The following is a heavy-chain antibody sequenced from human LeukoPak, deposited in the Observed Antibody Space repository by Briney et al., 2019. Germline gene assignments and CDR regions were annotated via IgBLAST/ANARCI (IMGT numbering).Heavy chain of an antibody. J-gene: IGHJ4*02. CDR2: TYYRSKWYN. CDR3: TRDEQWLVYFDC. Sequence: SQTLSLTCAISGGSVSSNSAAWNWIRQSPSRGLEWLGRTYYRSKWYNGYAESVKSRITINPDTSKNQFSLQLNSVTPEDTAVYYCTRDEQWLVYFDCWGQGTLVTVSS. CDR1: GGSVSSNSAA. D-gene: IGHD6-19*01. V-gene: IGHV6-1*01.